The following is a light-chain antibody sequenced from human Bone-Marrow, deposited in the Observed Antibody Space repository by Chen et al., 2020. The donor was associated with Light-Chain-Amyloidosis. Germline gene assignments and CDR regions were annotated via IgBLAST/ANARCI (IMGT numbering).Light chain of an antibody. CDR3: AAWDGSLSGYV. Sequence: QSVLTQPPSASGTPGQRVTISCSGASSNFGITYVYWYQHFPGAAPTLLILRNNQRPAGVPDRFSAATSGTSAFLAISGLLSEEEADYYCAAWDGSLSGYVCGTGTKVIVL. CDR2: RNN. CDR1: SSNFGITY. J-gene: IGLJ1*01. V-gene: IGLV1-47*01.